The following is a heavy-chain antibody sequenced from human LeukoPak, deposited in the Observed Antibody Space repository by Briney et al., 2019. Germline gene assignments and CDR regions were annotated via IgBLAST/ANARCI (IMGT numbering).Heavy chain of an antibody. V-gene: IGHV1-18*01. CDR1: GYTFTSYG. D-gene: IGHD3-3*01. J-gene: IGHJ6*02. Sequence: GASVKVSCTASGYTFTSYGISWVRQAPGQGLEWMGWISAYNGNTNYAQKLQGRVTMTTDTSTSTAYMELRSLRSDDTAVYYCARESGYYYYYGMDVWGQGTTVTVSS. CDR3: ARESGYYYYYGMDV. CDR2: ISAYNGNT.